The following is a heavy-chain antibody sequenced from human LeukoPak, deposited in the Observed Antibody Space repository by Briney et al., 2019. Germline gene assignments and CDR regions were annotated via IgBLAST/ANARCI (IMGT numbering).Heavy chain of an antibody. CDR3: ARDGETDNWFDP. CDR1: GGSISSYY. CDR2: IYYSGST. Sequence: PSETLSLTCTVSGGSISSYYWSWIRQPPGRGLGWIGYIYYSGSTNYNPSLKSRVTISVDTSKNQFSLKLSSVTAADTAVYYCARDGETDNWFDPWGQGTLVTVSS. D-gene: IGHD3-10*01. V-gene: IGHV4-59*01. J-gene: IGHJ5*02.